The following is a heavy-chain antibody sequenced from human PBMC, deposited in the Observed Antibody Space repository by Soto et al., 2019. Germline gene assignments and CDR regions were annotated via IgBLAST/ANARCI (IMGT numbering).Heavy chain of an antibody. Sequence: PSETLSLTCTASGDSISSGSYRGWIRQPRGEGPEWLASIYHGGTTFYNPSLKSRISISVDTSKNPFSLRLTSVTAADTATYYCARVHVMVVAENTFDYWGRGTLVTVSS. J-gene: IGHJ4*03. V-gene: IGHV4-38-2*02. CDR2: IYHGGTT. CDR1: GDSISSGSY. D-gene: IGHD3-10*01. CDR3: ARVHVMVVAENTFDY.